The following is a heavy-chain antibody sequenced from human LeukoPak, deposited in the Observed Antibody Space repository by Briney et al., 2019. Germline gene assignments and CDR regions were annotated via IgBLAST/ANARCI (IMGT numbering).Heavy chain of an antibody. CDR2: IYYTGST. CDR3: ARRWGNIVGVTYEY. V-gene: IGHV4-39*01. Sequence: PSETLSLTCTISGSSITSVSHYWGWMRQPPGKGREWIGDIYYTGSTYYSPSLRSRVTMSVHTSENQFSLRLNSVTAVDTAVYYCARRWGNIVGVTYEYWGQGTLVTVSS. D-gene: IGHD3-16*01. CDR1: GSSITSVSHY. J-gene: IGHJ4*02.